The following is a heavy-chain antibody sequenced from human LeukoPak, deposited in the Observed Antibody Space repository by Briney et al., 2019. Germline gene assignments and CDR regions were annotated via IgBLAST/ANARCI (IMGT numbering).Heavy chain of an antibody. V-gene: IGHV4-31*03. D-gene: IGHD3-16*02. Sequence: SQTLSLTCTVSGASISSGIYYWTWIRHHPGQGLGWIGYIYSSGFTHYNPSLRSRVTMSMDTTNNQSSLRMTSVTVADTATYYCARSRGTIYRADEYDIRGQGTMVTVSS. J-gene: IGHJ3*02. CDR1: GASISSGIYY. CDR2: IYSSGFT. CDR3: ARSRGTIYRADEYDI.